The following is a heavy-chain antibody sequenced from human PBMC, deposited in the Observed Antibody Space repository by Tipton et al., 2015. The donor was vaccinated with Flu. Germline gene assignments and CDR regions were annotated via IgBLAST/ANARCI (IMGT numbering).Heavy chain of an antibody. CDR3: ARHTTYSGYSSGWYYFDY. CDR1: GYSISSGYY. V-gene: IGHV4-38-2*01. D-gene: IGHD6-19*01. J-gene: IGHJ4*02. Sequence: LRLSCAVSGYSISSGYYWGWIRQPPGKGLEWIGSIYHSGSTYYNPSLKGRVTISVDTSKKQFSLKLSSVTAADTAVYYCARHTTYSGYSSGWYYFDYWGQGTLVTVSS. CDR2: IYHSGST.